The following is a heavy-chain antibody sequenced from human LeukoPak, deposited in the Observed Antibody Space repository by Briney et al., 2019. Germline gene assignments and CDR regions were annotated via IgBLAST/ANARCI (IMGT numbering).Heavy chain of an antibody. J-gene: IGHJ4*02. V-gene: IGHV4-38-2*02. D-gene: IGHD3-3*02. Sequence: SKTLSLTCTVSGYSISSGYYWGWIRQPPGQGLKWIGSISHSGSTYYNPSLKSRVTISVDTSKNQFSLKLSSLTAADTAVYYCARLRRSRLAEFDYWGQGTLVTVSS. CDR3: ARLRRSRLAEFDY. CDR1: GYSISSGYY. CDR2: ISHSGST.